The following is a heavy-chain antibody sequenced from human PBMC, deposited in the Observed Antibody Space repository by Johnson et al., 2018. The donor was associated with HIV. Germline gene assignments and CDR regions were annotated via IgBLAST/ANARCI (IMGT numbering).Heavy chain of an antibody. V-gene: IGHV3-NL1*01. CDR2: IYSGGST. D-gene: IGHD3-16*01. J-gene: IGHJ3*02. CDR1: GFTFSSYA. Sequence: QVQLVESGGGVVQPGRSLRLSCAASGFTFSSYAMHWVRQAPGKGLAWVSIIYSGGSTYYADSVTGRFTISRDNSKDTLYLEMNSLRAEETAVYYCARDYETIWGQGTMVTVSS. CDR3: ARDYETI.